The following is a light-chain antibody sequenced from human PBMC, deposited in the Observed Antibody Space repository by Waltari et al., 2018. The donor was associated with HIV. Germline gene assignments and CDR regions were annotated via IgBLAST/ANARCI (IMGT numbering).Light chain of an antibody. Sequence: EIVLTQSPVTLSLSPGERATLSCRASQIVSSAYLAWYQQKPGQAPRLIIYGASTRATGVPERFSDSGFGTDFTLTITRLEPEDFAVYYCQQYGDSPETFGQGARVQI. V-gene: IGKV3-20*01. J-gene: IGKJ1*01. CDR3: QQYGDSPET. CDR1: QIVSSAY. CDR2: GAS.